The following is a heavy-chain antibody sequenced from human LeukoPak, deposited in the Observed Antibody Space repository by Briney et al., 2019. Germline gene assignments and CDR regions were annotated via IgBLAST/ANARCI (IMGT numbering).Heavy chain of an antibody. Sequence: PGGSLSLSCAAPGLIFSGYYMGWIRQAPGKGLEWVSYITSSGSMIYYADSVKGRFTISRDNAKNSLYLQMDSLRAEDTAIYYCSRVSVYCSSTSCYPYYFDYWGQGTLVTVSS. D-gene: IGHD2-2*01. J-gene: IGHJ4*02. CDR2: ITSSGSMI. V-gene: IGHV3-11*01. CDR3: SRVSVYCSSTSCYPYYFDY. CDR1: GLIFSGYY.